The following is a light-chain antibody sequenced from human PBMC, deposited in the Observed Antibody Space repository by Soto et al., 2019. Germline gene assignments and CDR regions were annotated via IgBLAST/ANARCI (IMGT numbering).Light chain of an antibody. CDR1: SSDVGGYNY. CDR3: SSYAGSNNVV. Sequence: QPVLTQPPSASGSPGQSVTISCTGTSSDVGGYNYVSWYQQHPGKAPKLMIYEVSKRPSGVPDRFSGSKPGNTASLTVSGLQAEDEADYYCSSYAGSNNVVFGGGTKLTVL. J-gene: IGLJ2*01. CDR2: EVS. V-gene: IGLV2-8*01.